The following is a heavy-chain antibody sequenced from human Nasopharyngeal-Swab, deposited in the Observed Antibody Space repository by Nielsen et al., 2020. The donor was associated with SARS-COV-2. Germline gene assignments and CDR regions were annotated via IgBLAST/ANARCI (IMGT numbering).Heavy chain of an antibody. Sequence: SETLSLTCTVSGGSISSSSDYWGWIRQPPGKGLEWIGSIYYTESTYYNPSLKSRVTISIDTSKNQFSLKLSSVTAADTAVYFCAREDKGLLWFGELLLRWFDPWGQGTLVTVSS. V-gene: IGHV4-39*07. CDR1: GGSISSSSDY. CDR2: IYYTEST. CDR3: AREDKGLLWFGELLLRWFDP. D-gene: IGHD3-10*01. J-gene: IGHJ5*02.